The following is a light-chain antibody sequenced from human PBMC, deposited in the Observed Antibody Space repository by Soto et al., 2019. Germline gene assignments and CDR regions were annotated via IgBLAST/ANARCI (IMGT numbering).Light chain of an antibody. CDR2: GAS. Sequence: EIVMTQSPATLSVSPGERASLSCRASQSVGTSLAWYQQKPGQVPRLVIYGASTRAAGIPARLSGSGSGTEFTLAISSLQSEDFAVYYCQQHNGWPLTFGGGTKVEIK. CDR3: QQHNGWPLT. J-gene: IGKJ4*01. V-gene: IGKV3-15*01. CDR1: QSVGTS.